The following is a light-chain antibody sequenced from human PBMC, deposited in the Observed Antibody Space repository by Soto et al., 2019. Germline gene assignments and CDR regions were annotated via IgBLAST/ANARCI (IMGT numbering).Light chain of an antibody. CDR1: SSDVDGYNY. J-gene: IGLJ1*01. V-gene: IGLV2-14*01. CDR3: SSYTSSNTYA. Sequence: QSALTXPASVSESAGQSITISCTGISSDVDGYNYVSWYQQRPGNAPKLMIFEVSNRPSGVSHRFSGSKSGNTASLTISGLQADDEAEYYCSSYTSSNTYAFGTGTKVSVL. CDR2: EVS.